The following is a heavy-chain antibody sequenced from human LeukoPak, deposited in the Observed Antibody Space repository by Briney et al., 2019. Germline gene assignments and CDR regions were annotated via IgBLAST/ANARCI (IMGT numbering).Heavy chain of an antibody. CDR3: ARDPTKISAAGGLDY. V-gene: IGHV3-30*04. CDR2: TSNDGSKK. CDR1: GFTFSSYA. D-gene: IGHD6-13*01. Sequence: GGSLRLSCAASGFTFSSYAMHWVRQAPGKGLEWVAVTSNDGSKKYYADSVKGRFTISRDNSKNTLSLQMNSLRAEDTAVYYCARDPTKISAAGGLDYWGQGTLVTVSS. J-gene: IGHJ4*02.